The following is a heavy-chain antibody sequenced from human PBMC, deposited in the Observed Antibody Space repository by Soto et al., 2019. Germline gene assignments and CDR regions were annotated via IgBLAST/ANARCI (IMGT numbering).Heavy chain of an antibody. CDR1: GSTFSSYT. D-gene: IGHD2-21*02. V-gene: IGHV1-69*02. Sequence: QVQLVQSGAEVKKPGSSVKVSCQASGSTFSSYTVSWVRQAPGQGLEWMGRIIPVLGVTNYAPKFKGRVTIIADKSKTTAYMELSSLRSGDTAVYYCARRRYCGADCYSKYYYGMDVWGQGTTVNVSS. CDR2: IIPVLGVT. CDR3: ARRRYCGADCYSKYYYGMDV. J-gene: IGHJ6*02.